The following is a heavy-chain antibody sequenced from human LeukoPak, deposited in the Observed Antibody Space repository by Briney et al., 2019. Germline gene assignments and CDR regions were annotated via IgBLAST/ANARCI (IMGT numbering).Heavy chain of an antibody. CDR1: GGSFSGYY. V-gene: IGHV4-34*01. D-gene: IGHD1-26*01. CDR2: INHSGST. Sequence: SETLSLTCAVYGGSFSGYYWSWIRQPPGKELEWIGEINHSGSTNYNPSLKSRVTISVDTSKNQFSLKLSSVTAADTAVYYCARGAVGATSYFDYWGQGTLVTVSS. J-gene: IGHJ4*02. CDR3: ARGAVGATSYFDY.